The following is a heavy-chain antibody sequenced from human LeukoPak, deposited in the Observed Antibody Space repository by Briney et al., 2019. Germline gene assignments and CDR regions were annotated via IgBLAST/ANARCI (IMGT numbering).Heavy chain of an antibody. V-gene: IGHV3-30*18. D-gene: IGHD6-13*01. CDR2: ISYDGSNK. J-gene: IGHJ6*02. CDR1: GFTFSSYG. Sequence: GGSLRLSCAASGFTFSSYGMHWVRQAPGKGLEWVAVISYDGSNKYYADSVKGRFTISRDNSKNTLYLQTNSLRAEDTAVYYCAKVSEAAAWYKNYGMDVWGQGTTVTVSS. CDR3: AKVSEAAAWYKNYGMDV.